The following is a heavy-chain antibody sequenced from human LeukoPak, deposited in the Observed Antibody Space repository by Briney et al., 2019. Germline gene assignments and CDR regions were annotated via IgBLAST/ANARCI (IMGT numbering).Heavy chain of an antibody. V-gene: IGHV4-4*07. CDR3: AREKLGYCSSTSCHNWFDP. D-gene: IGHD2-2*01. CDR2: IYTSGST. Sequence: SETLSLTCTVSGGSISSYYWSWIRQPAGKGLEWIGRIYTSGSTNYNPSLKSRVTMSVDTSKNQSSLKLSSVTAADTAVYYCAREKLGYCSSTSCHNWFDPWGQGTLVTVSS. J-gene: IGHJ5*02. CDR1: GGSISSYY.